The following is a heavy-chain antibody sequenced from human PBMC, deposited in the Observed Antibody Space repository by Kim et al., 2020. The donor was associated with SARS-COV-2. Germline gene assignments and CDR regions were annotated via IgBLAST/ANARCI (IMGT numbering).Heavy chain of an antibody. CDR1: GYTFTSYG. Sequence: ASVKVSCKASGYTFTSYGISWVRQAPGQGLEWMGWISAYNGNTNYAQKLQGRVTMTTDTSTSTAYMELRSLRSDDTAVYYCARDRGRASGTCSGGSCYSFCDYWGQGTLVTVSS. D-gene: IGHD2-15*01. J-gene: IGHJ4*02. CDR3: ARDRGRASGTCSGGSCYSFCDY. V-gene: IGHV1-18*01. CDR2: ISAYNGNT.